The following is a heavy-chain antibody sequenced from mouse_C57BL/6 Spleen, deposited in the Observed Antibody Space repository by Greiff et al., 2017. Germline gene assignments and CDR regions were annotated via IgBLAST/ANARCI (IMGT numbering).Heavy chain of an antibody. J-gene: IGHJ3*01. D-gene: IGHD2-3*01. CDR3: ARSYDGYLFAY. V-gene: IGHV1-64*01. CDR2: IHPNSGST. CDR1: GYTFTSYW. Sequence: VQLQQPGAELVKPGASVKLSCKASGYTFTSYWMHWVKQRPGQGLEWIGMIHPNSGSTNYNEKFKSKATLTVDKSSSTAYMQLSSLTSEDSAVYYCARSYDGYLFAYWGQGTLVTVSA.